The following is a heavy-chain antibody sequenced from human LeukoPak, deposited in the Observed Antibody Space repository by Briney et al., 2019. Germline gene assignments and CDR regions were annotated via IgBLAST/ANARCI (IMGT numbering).Heavy chain of an antibody. CDR2: IYYSGTT. D-gene: IGHD2-15*01. CDR1: GGSINSYY. Sequence: SETLSLTCTVSGGSINSYYWSWIRQPPGKGLEWTGYIYYSGTTNYNPSLKSRVTISVDTSKNQFSLKLISVTAADTAVYFCARGRGGGGSSNNWFDPWGRGTLVIVSS. CDR3: ARGRGGGGSSNNWFDP. J-gene: IGHJ5*02. V-gene: IGHV4-59*12.